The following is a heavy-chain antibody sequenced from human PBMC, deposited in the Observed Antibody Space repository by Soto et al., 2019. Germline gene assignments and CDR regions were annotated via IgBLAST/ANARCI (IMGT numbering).Heavy chain of an antibody. V-gene: IGHV3-30*03. Sequence: QVQLMESGGGVVQPGRSLRLSCAASGFTFKTYGIHWVRQVPGKGLQWVAALSYDGDNKFYADSVKGRFTISRDNSKNTVSLEMNSLRADDTAVYYCARDLGHVEWLPRQIDYWGQGTTVTVSS. CDR2: LSYDGDNK. CDR3: ARDLGHVEWLPRQIDY. D-gene: IGHD3-3*01. CDR1: GFTFKTYG. J-gene: IGHJ4*02.